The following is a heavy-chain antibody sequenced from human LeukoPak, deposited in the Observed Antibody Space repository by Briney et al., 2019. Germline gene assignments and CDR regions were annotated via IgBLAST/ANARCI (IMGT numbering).Heavy chain of an antibody. CDR1: GGSISSFF. D-gene: IGHD5-18*01. J-gene: IGHJ6*03. V-gene: IGHV4-59*01. CDR2: THESGST. CDR3: ARAGRGYNYGFVPSEVDYYYYYMDV. Sequence: PSETLSLTCTVSGGSISSFFWNWIRQPPGKGLEWIGFTHESGSTNYNPSLKSRVTMSLDSSKNQFSLRLSSVTTAGTAVYYCARAGRGYNYGFVPSEVDYYYYYMDVWGKGTTVTVSS.